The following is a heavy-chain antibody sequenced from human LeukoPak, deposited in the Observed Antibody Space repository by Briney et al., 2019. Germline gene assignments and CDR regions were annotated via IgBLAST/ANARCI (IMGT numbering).Heavy chain of an antibody. CDR3: ARRGQYYYDSSGYPRGFDY. Sequence: ASVKVSCKASGYTFTGYYMHWVRQAPGQGLEWMGWINPNSGGTNYAQKFQGRVTMTRDTSISTAYMELSRLRSDDTAVYYCARRGQYYYDSSGYPRGFDYWGQGTLVTVSS. V-gene: IGHV1-2*02. D-gene: IGHD3-22*01. CDR1: GYTFTGYY. J-gene: IGHJ4*02. CDR2: INPNSGGT.